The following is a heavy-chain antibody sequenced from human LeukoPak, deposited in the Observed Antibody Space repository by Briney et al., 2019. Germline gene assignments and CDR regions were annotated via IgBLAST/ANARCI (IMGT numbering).Heavy chain of an antibody. Sequence: GGSLRLSCAASGFTFSSYEMNWVRQAPGKGLEWVSYISSSGSTIYYADSVKGRFTISRDNAKNSLYLQMNSLRAEDTAVYYCARGGYGYSTFDYCGQGTLVTVSS. J-gene: IGHJ4*02. V-gene: IGHV3-48*03. CDR3: ARGGYGYSTFDY. CDR2: ISSSGSTI. CDR1: GFTFSSYE. D-gene: IGHD5-24*01.